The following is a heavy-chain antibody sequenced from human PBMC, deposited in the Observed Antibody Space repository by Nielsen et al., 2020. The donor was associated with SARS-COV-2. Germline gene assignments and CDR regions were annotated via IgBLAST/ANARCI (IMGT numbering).Heavy chain of an antibody. J-gene: IGHJ6*03. D-gene: IGHD2-2*01. Sequence: SETLSLTCTVSGGSISNNYWSWVRKPPGRGLEWIGYILNSGSTSYNPAFKSRVTISVGTSKKQFSLRLKSVTAADTAVYYCARLYCSSDTCYSLFDYMDDWGRGTTVTVSS. CDR3: ARLYCSSDTCYSLFDYMDD. CDR1: GGSISNNY. CDR2: ILNSGST. V-gene: IGHV4-59*08.